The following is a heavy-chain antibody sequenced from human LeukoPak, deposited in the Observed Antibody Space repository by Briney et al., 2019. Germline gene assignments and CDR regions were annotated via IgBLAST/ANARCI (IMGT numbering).Heavy chain of an antibody. J-gene: IGHJ4*02. CDR3: ARGLIYCSGGSCYLSYFDY. D-gene: IGHD2-15*01. CDR2: MNPNSGNT. Sequence: ASVKVSCKASGYTFTGYYMHWVRQAPGQGLEWMGWMNPNSGNTGYAQKFQGRVTMTRNTSISTAYMELSSLRSEDTAVYYCARGLIYCSGGSCYLSYFDYWGQGTLVTVSS. V-gene: IGHV1-8*02. CDR1: GYTFTGYY.